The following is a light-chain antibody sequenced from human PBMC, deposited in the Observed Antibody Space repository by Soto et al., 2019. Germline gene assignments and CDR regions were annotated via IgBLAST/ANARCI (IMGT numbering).Light chain of an antibody. V-gene: IGLV2-8*01. J-gene: IGLJ1*01. CDR2: EVN. CDR3: SSYAGSSNV. Sequence: QSALTQPASVSGSPGQSITISCTGTSSDVGGYNYVSWYQQHPGKAPKLMIYEVNKRHSGVPDRFSGSKSGNTASLTVSGLQAEDEADYYCSSYAGSSNVFGTGTKVTVL. CDR1: SSDVGGYNY.